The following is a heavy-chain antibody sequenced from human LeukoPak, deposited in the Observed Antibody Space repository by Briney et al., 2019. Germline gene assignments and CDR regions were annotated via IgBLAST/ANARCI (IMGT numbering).Heavy chain of an antibody. V-gene: IGHV4-59*01. Sequence: SETLSLTCTVSGGSISSYYWSWIRQPPGKGLEWIGYIYYSGSTNYNPSLKSRVTISVDTSKNQFSLKLSSVTAADTAVYYCARSITMVRGVKQTNWFDPWGQGTLVTVSS. CDR1: GGSISSYY. CDR2: IYYSGST. CDR3: ARSITMVRGVKQTNWFDP. D-gene: IGHD3-10*01. J-gene: IGHJ5*02.